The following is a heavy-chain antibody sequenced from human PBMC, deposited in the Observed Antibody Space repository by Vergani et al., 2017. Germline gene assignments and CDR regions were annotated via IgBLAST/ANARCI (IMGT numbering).Heavy chain of an antibody. CDR1: GGSFSGYY. CDR2: INHSGST. Sequence: QVQLQQWGAGLLKPSETLSLTCAVYGGSFSGYYWSWIRQPPGKGLEWIGEINHSGSTNYNPSLKSRVTISVETYKNQFSLKLSSVTAADTAVYYCARAYYDFWSGYYGTFDYWGQGTLVTVST. D-gene: IGHD3-3*01. J-gene: IGHJ4*02. CDR3: ARAYYDFWSGYYGTFDY. V-gene: IGHV4-34*01.